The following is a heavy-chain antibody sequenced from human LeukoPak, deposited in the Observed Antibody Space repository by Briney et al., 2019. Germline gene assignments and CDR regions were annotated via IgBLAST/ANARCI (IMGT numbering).Heavy chain of an antibody. V-gene: IGHV3-7*01. CDR2: IKQDGSEK. J-gene: IGHJ6*03. Sequence: GGSLRLTCAASGFTFSNYWMSWVRQAPGKGLEWVANIKQDGSEKYYVDSVKGRFTISRDNAKNSLYLQMNSLRAEDTAVYYCARLNYYNYYYYMDVWGKGTTVTVSS. CDR3: ARLNYYNYYYYMDV. D-gene: IGHD1-7*01. CDR1: GFTFSNYW.